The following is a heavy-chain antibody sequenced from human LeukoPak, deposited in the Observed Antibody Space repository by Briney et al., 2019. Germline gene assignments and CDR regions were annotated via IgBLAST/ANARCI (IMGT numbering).Heavy chain of an antibody. D-gene: IGHD6-6*01. V-gene: IGHV4-30-2*01. J-gene: IGHJ4*02. CDR3: ASQIMGSSSDY. CDR2: IYHSGST. CDR1: GGSISSGGYY. Sequence: PSETLSLTCTVSGGSISSGGYYWSWIRQPPGKGLEWIGYIYHSGSTYYNPSLKSRVTISVDRSKNQFSLKLSSVTAADTAVYYCASQIMGSSSDYWGQGTLVTVSS.